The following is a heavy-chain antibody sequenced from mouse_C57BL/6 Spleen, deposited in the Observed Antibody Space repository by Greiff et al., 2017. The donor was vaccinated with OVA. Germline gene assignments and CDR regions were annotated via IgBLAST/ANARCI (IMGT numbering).Heavy chain of an antibody. CDR3: ARESDYSNGGFAY. D-gene: IGHD2-5*01. CDR1: GYAFSSSW. CDR2: IYPGDGDT. J-gene: IGHJ3*01. Sequence: VQGVESGPELVKPGASVKISCKASGYAFSSSWMTWVKQRPGKGLEWIGRIYPGDGDTNYNGKFKGKATLTADKSSSTAYMQLSILTSEDSAVYFCARESDYSNGGFAYWGQRTLVTVSA. V-gene: IGHV1-82*01.